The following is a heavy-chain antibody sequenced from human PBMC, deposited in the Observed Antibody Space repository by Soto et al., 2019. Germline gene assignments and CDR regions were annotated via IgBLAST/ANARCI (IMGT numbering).Heavy chain of an antibody. CDR2: INHSGST. V-gene: IGHV4-34*01. J-gene: IGHJ5*02. Sequence: SETLSLTCAVYGGSFSGYYWSWIRQPPGKGLEWIGEINHSGSTNYNPSLKSRVTISVDTSKNQFSLKLSSVTAADTAVYYCARVPFEYSSSPNWFYPWGQGTLVTVSS. CDR1: GGSFSGYY. CDR3: ARVPFEYSSSPNWFYP. D-gene: IGHD6-6*01.